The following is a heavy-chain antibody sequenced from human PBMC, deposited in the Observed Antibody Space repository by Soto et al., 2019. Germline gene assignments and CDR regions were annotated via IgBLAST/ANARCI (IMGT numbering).Heavy chain of an antibody. Sequence: QVQLVESGGGVVQPGRSLRLSCAASGFTFTNYGMHWVRQAPGKGLEWVTVISYEGETKHYAESIKGRLTISRDNFKNTLYLQMNSLRPEDTAVYYCAKDIALVRGVIIDLDVWGQGTTVTVSS. CDR1: GFTFTNYG. CDR3: AKDIALVRGVIIDLDV. CDR2: ISYEGETK. J-gene: IGHJ6*02. V-gene: IGHV3-30*18. D-gene: IGHD3-10*01.